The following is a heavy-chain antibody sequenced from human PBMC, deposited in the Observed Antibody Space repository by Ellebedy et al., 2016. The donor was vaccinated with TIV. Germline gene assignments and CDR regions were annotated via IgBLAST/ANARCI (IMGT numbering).Heavy chain of an antibody. D-gene: IGHD2-15*01. CDR2: IYPGDSDT. J-gene: IGHJ4*02. CDR3: ARLATGYCSGGSCPLGDY. V-gene: IGHV5-51*01. CDR1: GYSFTSYW. Sequence: GESLKISCKGSGYSFTSYWIAWVRQMPGKGLECMGIIYPGDSDTRYSPSFQGQVTISADKSISTAYLQWSSLKASDTAMYYCARLATGYCSGGSCPLGDYWGQGTLVTVSS.